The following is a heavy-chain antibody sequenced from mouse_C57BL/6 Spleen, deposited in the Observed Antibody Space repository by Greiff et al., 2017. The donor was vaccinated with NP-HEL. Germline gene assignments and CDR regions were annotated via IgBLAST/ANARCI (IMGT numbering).Heavy chain of an antibody. D-gene: IGHD1-1*01. Sequence: EVQLQQSGPELVKPGASVKISCKASGYTFTDYYMNWVKQSHGKSLEWIGDINPNNGGTSYNQKFKGKATLTVDKSSSTAYMELRSLTSEDSAVYYCARSFTTVVASDDWGQGTTLTVSS. V-gene: IGHV1-26*01. J-gene: IGHJ2*01. CDR3: ARSFTTVVASDD. CDR2: INPNNGGT. CDR1: GYTFTDYY.